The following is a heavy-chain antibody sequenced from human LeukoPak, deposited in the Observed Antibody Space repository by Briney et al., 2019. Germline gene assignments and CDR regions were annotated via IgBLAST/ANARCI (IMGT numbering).Heavy chain of an antibody. D-gene: IGHD3-22*01. CDR3: ASIGFRGYYDSSGYFDY. J-gene: IGHJ4*02. V-gene: IGHV1-46*01. Sequence: ASVKVSCKASGSTFTSYYMHWVRQAPGQGLGWMGIINPSGGSTSYAQKFQGRVTMTRDTSTSTVYMELSSLRSEDTAVYYCASIGFRGYYDSSGYFDYWGKGTLVTVSS. CDR2: INPSGGST. CDR1: GSTFTSYY.